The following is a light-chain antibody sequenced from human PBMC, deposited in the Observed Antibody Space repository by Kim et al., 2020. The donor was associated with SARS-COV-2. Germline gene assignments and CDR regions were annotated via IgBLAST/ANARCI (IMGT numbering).Light chain of an antibody. CDR2: DNN. V-gene: IGLV1-51*01. CDR3: GTWDSSLSAWV. J-gene: IGLJ3*02. CDR1: SSNIGDNY. Sequence: GQMVTIYCSGSSSNIGDNYVSWYQQLPGTAPKLLIYDNNKRPSGIPDRFSGSKSGTSATLGITGLQTGDEADYYCGTWDSSLSAWVFGGGTQLTVL.